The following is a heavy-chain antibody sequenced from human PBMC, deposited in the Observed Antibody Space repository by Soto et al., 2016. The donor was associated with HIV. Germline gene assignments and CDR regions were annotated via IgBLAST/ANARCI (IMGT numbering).Heavy chain of an antibody. CDR3: ARTFVGRGQPFDI. CDR2: INSDGSNR. Sequence: EVQLVESGGDLVQPGGSLRLSCTVSGFIFSNYWMYWVRQAPGKGLVWVSRINSDGSNRRIADSMEGRFTISRDNSKNTLYLQMNRLRVEDTAVYYCARTFVGRGQPFDIWGRGTLVTVSS. CDR1: GFIFSNYW. D-gene: IGHD3-10*01. V-gene: IGHV3-74*01. J-gene: IGHJ3*02.